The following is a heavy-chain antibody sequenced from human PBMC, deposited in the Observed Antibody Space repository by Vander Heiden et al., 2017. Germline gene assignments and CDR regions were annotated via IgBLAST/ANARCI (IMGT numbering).Heavy chain of an antibody. Sequence: QVPLVQSGAEVKKPGASVNVSCKASGYTFTSYGISWVRQAPGQGLEWMGWISAYNRNTNYAQKFQGRVTMTTDTSTSTAFMELRSLRSDDTAVYYCARDGMGATRSWFDRWGQGTLVTVSS. V-gene: IGHV1-18*01. CDR1: GYTFTSYG. CDR2: ISAYNRNT. CDR3: ARDGMGATRSWFDR. D-gene: IGHD1-26*01. J-gene: IGHJ5*02.